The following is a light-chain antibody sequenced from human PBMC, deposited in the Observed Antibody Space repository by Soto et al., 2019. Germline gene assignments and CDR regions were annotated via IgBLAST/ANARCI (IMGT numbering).Light chain of an antibody. CDR3: QQIHSTSSYT. CDR1: QDISIY. Sequence: DIQMTQSPSSLSASVGDSVTITCQASQDISIYLNWYQQKPGKAPKLLIYDASNLETGVPSRFSGSGSGTVFTLTINSLQPEDFATYYCQQIHSTSSYTFGQGTRVDIK. J-gene: IGKJ2*01. V-gene: IGKV1-33*01. CDR2: DAS.